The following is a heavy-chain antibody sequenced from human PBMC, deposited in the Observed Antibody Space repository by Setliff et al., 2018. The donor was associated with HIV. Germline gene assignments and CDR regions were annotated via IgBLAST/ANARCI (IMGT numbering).Heavy chain of an antibody. Sequence: GGSLRLSCAASGFSLSSFWMNWVRQAPGKGLEWVANIKDDGSDENYADSVRGRFTISRDNAKNSMYLQMNRLTAEDAAVYYCVRDQVGLQWCYMDVWGKGTTVTVSS. CDR1: GFSLSSFW. J-gene: IGHJ6*03. CDR3: VRDQVGLQWCYMDV. CDR2: IKDDGSDE. V-gene: IGHV3-7*03. D-gene: IGHD2-15*01.